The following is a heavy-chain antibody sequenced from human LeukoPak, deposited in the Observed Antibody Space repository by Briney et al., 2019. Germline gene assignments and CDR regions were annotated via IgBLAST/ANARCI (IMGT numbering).Heavy chain of an antibody. CDR3: ARGRWELTDY. CDR2: IYHSGST. J-gene: IGHJ4*02. CDR1: GGSISSGGYY. V-gene: IGHV4-30-2*02. D-gene: IGHD1-26*01. Sequence: SETLSLTCTVSGGSISSGGYYWSWIRQPPGKGLEWIGYIYHSGSTYYNPSLKSRVTISVDTSKNQFSLKLSSVTAADTAVYYCARGRWELTDYWGQGTLVTASS.